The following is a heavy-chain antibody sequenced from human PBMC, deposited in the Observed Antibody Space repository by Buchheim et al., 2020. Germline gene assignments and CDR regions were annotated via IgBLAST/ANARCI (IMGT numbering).Heavy chain of an antibody. Sequence: EVQLVESGGGLVKPGGSLRLSCAASGFTFSNAWMSWVRQAPGKGLEWVGRIKSKTDGGTTDYAAHVKGRVTISRDESKNTLYLQMNSLKTEDTAVYYCTTSAGTMVRGVELDYWGQGTL. V-gene: IGHV3-15*01. D-gene: IGHD3-10*01. CDR3: TTSAGTMVRGVELDY. J-gene: IGHJ4*02. CDR1: GFTFSNAW. CDR2: IKSKTDGGTT.